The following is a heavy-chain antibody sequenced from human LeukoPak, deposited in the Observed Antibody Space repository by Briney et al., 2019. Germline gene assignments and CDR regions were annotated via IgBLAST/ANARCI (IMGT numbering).Heavy chain of an antibody. CDR3: ASGNSGIFVY. D-gene: IGHD4-23*01. Sequence: GASVRVSCKASVYTFTGYYMHWVRQAPGQGLEWMGGINPNSGGTNNAQKYQGRVTMTRDTSISTAYMELSRLRSDDTAVYYCASGNSGIFVYWGQGTLVTVSS. CDR1: VYTFTGYY. CDR2: INPNSGGT. V-gene: IGHV1-2*02. J-gene: IGHJ4*02.